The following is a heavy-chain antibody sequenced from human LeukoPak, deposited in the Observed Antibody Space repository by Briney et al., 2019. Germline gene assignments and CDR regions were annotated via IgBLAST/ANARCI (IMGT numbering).Heavy chain of an antibody. V-gene: IGHV3-21*01. Sequence: GGSLRLSCAASGFTFSSYSMNWGRQAPGKGLEWVSSISSSSSYIYYADSVKGRFTISRDNAKNSLYLQMNSLRAEDTAVYYCARAGTTVTTMDYWGQGTLVTVSS. CDR1: GFTFSSYS. J-gene: IGHJ4*02. D-gene: IGHD4-17*01. CDR2: ISSSSSYI. CDR3: ARAGTTVTTMDY.